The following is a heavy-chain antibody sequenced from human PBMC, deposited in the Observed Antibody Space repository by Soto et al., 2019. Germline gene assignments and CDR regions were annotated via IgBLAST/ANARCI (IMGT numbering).Heavy chain of an antibody. J-gene: IGHJ3*02. CDR3: AGYGSGTYSQRGAFDI. CDR2: IRGYNGDT. CDR1: GYTFTDYG. D-gene: IGHD3-10*01. V-gene: IGHV1-18*01. Sequence: QLVQSGAEVKKPGASVKVSCKASGYTFTDYGIGWVRQAPGQGLEWMGWIRGYNGDTNYAQSLQGRVTMTTDTSTNTVYMELRSLRSDDTAVYYCAGYGSGTYSQRGAFDIWGQGTMVTVSS.